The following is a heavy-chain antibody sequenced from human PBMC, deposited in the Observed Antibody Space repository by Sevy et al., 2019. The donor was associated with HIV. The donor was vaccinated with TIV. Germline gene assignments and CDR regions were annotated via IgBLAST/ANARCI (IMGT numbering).Heavy chain of an antibody. CDR2: ISNTGNTI. CDR1: GFTFGDYT. Sequence: GGSLRLSCTVSGFTFGDYTLSWVRQAPGRGLEWISYISNTGNTISYSDSVRGRFTVSRDNAKNSLFLHMNSLRAEDTATYYCARDLPPSATTVAHFDYWGRGTLVTVSS. CDR3: ARDLPPSATTVAHFDY. D-gene: IGHD4-17*01. J-gene: IGHJ4*02. V-gene: IGHV3-48*03.